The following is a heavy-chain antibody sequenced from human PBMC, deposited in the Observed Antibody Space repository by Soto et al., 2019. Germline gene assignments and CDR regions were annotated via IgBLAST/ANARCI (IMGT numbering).Heavy chain of an antibody. Sequence: PSETLSLTCAVYGGSFSGYYWSWIRQPPGKGLEWIGEINHSGSTNYNPSLKSRVTISADTSKNQFSLKLSSVTAADTAVYYCARGERLRSGSSYGIWGQGTMVTVSS. CDR1: GGSFSGYY. CDR2: INHSGST. D-gene: IGHD3-3*01. J-gene: IGHJ3*02. CDR3: ARGERLRSGSSYGI. V-gene: IGHV4-34*01.